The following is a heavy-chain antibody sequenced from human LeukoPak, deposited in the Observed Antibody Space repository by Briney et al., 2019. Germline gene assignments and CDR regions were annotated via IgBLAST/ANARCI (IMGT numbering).Heavy chain of an antibody. D-gene: IGHD5-12*01. Sequence: ETLSLTCAVYGGSFSGYYWSWVRQAPGKGLEWVSSITGSSSYIYYADSVKGRFTISRDNAKNSLYLLMNSLRDEDTAVYYCARDQWHSGYDSYYHYMDVWGKGTTVTVSS. CDR3: ARDQWHSGYDSYYHYMDV. J-gene: IGHJ6*03. CDR1: GGSFSGYY. CDR2: ITGSSSYI. V-gene: IGHV3-21*01.